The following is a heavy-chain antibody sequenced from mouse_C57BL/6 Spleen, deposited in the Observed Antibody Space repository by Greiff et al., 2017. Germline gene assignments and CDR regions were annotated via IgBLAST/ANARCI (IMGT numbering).Heavy chain of an antibody. CDR2: IDPETGGT. D-gene: IGHD1-1*01. J-gene: IGHJ1*03. V-gene: IGHV1-15*01. CDR1: GYTFTDYE. Sequence: QVQLQQSGAELVRPGASVTLSCKASGYTFTDYEMHWVKQTPVHGLEWIGAIDPETGGTAHNQKFKGKAILTADKSSSTAYMELRSLTSEDSAVYYCTRRKGLNYGSSYGYFDVWGTGTTVTVSS. CDR3: TRRKGLNYGSSYGYFDV.